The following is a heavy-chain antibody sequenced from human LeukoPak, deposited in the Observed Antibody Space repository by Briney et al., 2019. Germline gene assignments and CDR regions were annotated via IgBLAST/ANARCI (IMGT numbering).Heavy chain of an antibody. CDR2: ISNDGGSK. J-gene: IGHJ4*02. CDR3: ARDDENGYNSLDY. Sequence: GGSLRLSCAASGFTFSSYSMHWVRQAPGKGLECVAVISNDGGSKYYADPVKGRFTISRDNSKNTLYLQMNSLSADDTAVFYCARDDENGYNSLDYWGQGTLVTVSS. V-gene: IGHV3-30-3*01. CDR1: GFTFSSYS. D-gene: IGHD5-24*01.